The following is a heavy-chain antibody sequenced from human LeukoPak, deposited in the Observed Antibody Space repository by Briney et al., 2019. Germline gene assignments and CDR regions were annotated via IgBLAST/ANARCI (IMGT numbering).Heavy chain of an antibody. D-gene: IGHD6-6*01. CDR2: FDPEDGET. Sequence: ASVKVFCKVSGYTLTELSMHWVRQAPGKGLEWMGGFDPEDGETIYAQKFQGRVTMTEDTSTDTAYMELSSLRSEDTAVYYCATEDYSSSSLCWFDPWGQGTLVTVSS. J-gene: IGHJ5*02. CDR1: GYTLTELS. CDR3: ATEDYSSSSLCWFDP. V-gene: IGHV1-24*01.